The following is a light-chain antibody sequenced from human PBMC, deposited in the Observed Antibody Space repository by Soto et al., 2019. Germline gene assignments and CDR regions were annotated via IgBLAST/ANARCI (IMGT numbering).Light chain of an antibody. CDR3: MQSIQLPIT. CDR2: EVS. V-gene: IGKV2D-29*01. J-gene: IGKJ5*01. CDR1: QSLLHSDGKTY. Sequence: DIVMTQTPLSLSVTPGQPASISCKSSQSLLHSDGKTYLYWYLQKPGQPPQLMIDEVSNRFSGVRDRCRGSGSGTDVPLTISRVEAEDVVVYYCMQSIQLPITFGQGTRREIK.